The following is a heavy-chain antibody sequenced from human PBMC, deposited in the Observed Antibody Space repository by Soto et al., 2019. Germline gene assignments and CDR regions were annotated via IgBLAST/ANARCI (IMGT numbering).Heavy chain of an antibody. J-gene: IGHJ5*02. D-gene: IGHD6-6*01. CDR3: AKMLGSSSVTHPETHWFDP. CDR1: VFTFIVNA. Sequence: GSSVRLSCESSVFTFIVNAMSWVRQAPGEGLEWVSAISGSGGSTYYADSVKGRFTISRDNSKNTLYLQMNSLRAEDTAVYHCAKMLGSSSVTHPETHWFDPWGQGTPVTVSS. CDR2: ISGSGGST. V-gene: IGHV3-23*01.